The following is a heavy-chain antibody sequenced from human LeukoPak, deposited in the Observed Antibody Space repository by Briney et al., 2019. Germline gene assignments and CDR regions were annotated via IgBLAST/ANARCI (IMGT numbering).Heavy chain of an antibody. J-gene: IGHJ4*02. V-gene: IGHV3-30*18. CDR3: AKMIAAEPFDY. CDR1: GFTFSSYG. CDR2: ISYDGGNK. Sequence: QSGGSLRLSCAASGFTFSSYGMHWVRQAPGKGLEWVAVISYDGGNKYYADSVKGRFTISRDNSKNTLYLQMNSLRAEDTAVYYCAKMIAAEPFDYWGQGTLVTVSS. D-gene: IGHD6-13*01.